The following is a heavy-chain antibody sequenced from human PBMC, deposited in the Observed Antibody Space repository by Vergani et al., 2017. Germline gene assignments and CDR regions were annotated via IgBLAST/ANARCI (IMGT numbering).Heavy chain of an antibody. CDR2: SGLEGALMIANSVA. D-gene: IGHD1-1*01. CDR1: EFKISDFD. V-gene: IGHV3-73*02. J-gene: IGHJ4*02. CDR3: PRSKSINPWRTESRLGWVDF. Sequence: DVQLVQSGGGQVQPGESLEVSCAASEFKISDFDIHWVRQAPGRGLEWVGRSGLEGALMIANSVASFSASVLGRFGIARDDSKNAVHLRLSNLGVEDTAIYYCPRSKSINPWRTESRLGWVDFWGQGTLVTV.